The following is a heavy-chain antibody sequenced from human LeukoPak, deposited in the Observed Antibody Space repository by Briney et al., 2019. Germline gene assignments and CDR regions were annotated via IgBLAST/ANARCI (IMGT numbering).Heavy chain of an antibody. CDR3: ARARVITQLDY. J-gene: IGHJ4*02. CDR2: INHSGST. V-gene: IGHV4-34*01. CDR1: GGSFSGYY. Sequence: KPSETLSLTCAVYGGSFSGYYWNWIRQPPGKGLEWIGEINHSGSTNYNPSLKSRVTISVDTSKNQFSLKLSSVTAADTAVYYCARARVITQLDYWGQGTLVTVSS. D-gene: IGHD3-22*01.